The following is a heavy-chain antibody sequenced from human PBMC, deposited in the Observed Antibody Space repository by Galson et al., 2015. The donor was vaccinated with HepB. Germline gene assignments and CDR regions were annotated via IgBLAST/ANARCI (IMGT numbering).Heavy chain of an antibody. V-gene: IGHV3-48*01. D-gene: IGHD2-2*01. Sequence: SLRLSCAASGFTFSSYSMNWVRQAPGKGLEWISHISSGSGTIYYADSVKGRFTISRDNAKNSLYLQMNSLRAEDTAVYYCAREGYGDIVVVPAAIPDYWGQGTLVTVSS. CDR2: ISSGSGTI. CDR3: AREGYGDIVVVPAAIPDY. CDR1: GFTFSSYS. J-gene: IGHJ4*02.